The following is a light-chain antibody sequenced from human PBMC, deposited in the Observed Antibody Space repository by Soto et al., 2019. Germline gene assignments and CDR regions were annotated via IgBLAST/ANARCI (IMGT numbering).Light chain of an antibody. Sequence: EIVLTQSPGTLSLSPGERATLSCRASQSVSTNYLAWYQQKPGQAPRLLIYGASSRATGIADRFSGSGSGTDFTLTISRLEPEDFAVYYCQQYGRSPLTFGQGTKVEIK. V-gene: IGKV3-20*01. J-gene: IGKJ1*01. CDR3: QQYGRSPLT. CDR1: QSVSTNY. CDR2: GAS.